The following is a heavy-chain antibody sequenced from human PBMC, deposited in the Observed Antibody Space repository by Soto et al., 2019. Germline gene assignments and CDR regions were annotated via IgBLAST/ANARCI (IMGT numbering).Heavy chain of an antibody. J-gene: IGHJ5*02. CDR2: IYHSGST. CDR1: GDSISSSNW. Sequence: QVQLQESGPGLVKPSGTLSLTCAVSGDSISSSNWWNWVRQPPGKGLEWIGEIYHSGSTNYNPSLKSRLTISLDKSKNHFSLNLTSVTAADTAVYYCARDSDGGNNWFDPWGQGTLVTVSS. V-gene: IGHV4-4*02. D-gene: IGHD3-10*01. CDR3: ARDSDGGNNWFDP.